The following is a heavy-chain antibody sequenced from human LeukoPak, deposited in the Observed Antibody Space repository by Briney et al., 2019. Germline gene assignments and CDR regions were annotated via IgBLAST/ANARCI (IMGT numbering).Heavy chain of an antibody. J-gene: IGHJ4*02. V-gene: IGHV1-69*05. Sequence: SSVKVSCKASGGTFSSYAISWARQAPGQGLEWMGRIIPIFGTANYAQKFQGRVTITTDESTSTAYMELSSLRSEDTAVYYCALSPVPPYYYDSQLAFDYWGQGTLVTVSS. CDR1: GGTFSSYA. CDR2: IIPIFGTA. D-gene: IGHD3-22*01. CDR3: ALSPVPPYYYDSQLAFDY.